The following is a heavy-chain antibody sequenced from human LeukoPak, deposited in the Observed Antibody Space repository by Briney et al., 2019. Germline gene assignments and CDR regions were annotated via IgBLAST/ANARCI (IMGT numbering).Heavy chain of an antibody. CDR2: ISSSSSYI. CDR3: ARDPEEWLVPIDY. J-gene: IGHJ4*02. Sequence: GGSLRLSCAASGFTFSSYSMNWVRQAPGKGLEWVSSISSSSSYICYADSVKGRFTISRDNAKNSLYLQMNSLRAEDTAVYYCARDPEEWLVPIDYWGQGTLVTVSS. D-gene: IGHD6-19*01. V-gene: IGHV3-21*01. CDR1: GFTFSSYS.